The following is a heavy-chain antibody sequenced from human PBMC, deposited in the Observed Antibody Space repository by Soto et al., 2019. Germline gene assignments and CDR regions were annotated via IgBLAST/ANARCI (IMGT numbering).Heavy chain of an antibody. Sequence: QVQLVESGGGVVQPGRSLRLSCAASGFTFSSYAMHWVRQAPGKGLEWVAVISYDGSNKYYADSVKGRFTISRDNSKNTLYLQMNSLRADDTAVYYCARDNDILTLDAFDIWGQGTMVTVSS. CDR3: ARDNDILTLDAFDI. CDR2: ISYDGSNK. D-gene: IGHD3-9*01. V-gene: IGHV3-30-3*01. J-gene: IGHJ3*02. CDR1: GFTFSSYA.